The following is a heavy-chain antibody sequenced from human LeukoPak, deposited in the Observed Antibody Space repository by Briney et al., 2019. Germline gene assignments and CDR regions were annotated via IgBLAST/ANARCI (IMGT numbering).Heavy chain of an antibody. CDR2: INHSGST. Sequence: PSETLSLTCAVYGGSFSGYYWSWIRQPPGKGLEWIGEINHSGSTNYNPSLKSRVTISVDTSKNQFSLKLSSVTAADTAVYYCARDGYDFWSGYYDYWGQGTLVTVSS. CDR1: GGSFSGYY. J-gene: IGHJ4*02. D-gene: IGHD3-3*01. CDR3: ARDGYDFWSGYYDY. V-gene: IGHV4-34*01.